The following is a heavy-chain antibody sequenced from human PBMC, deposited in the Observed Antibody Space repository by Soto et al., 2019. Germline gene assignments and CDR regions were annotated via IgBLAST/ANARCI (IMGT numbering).Heavy chain of an antibody. V-gene: IGHV3-23*01. CDR3: AKLVLRFLEWLPNWFDP. J-gene: IGHJ5*02. CDR2: ISGSGGST. CDR1: GFTFSSYA. Sequence: EVQLLESGGGLVQPGGSLRLSCAASGFTFSSYAMSWVRQAPGKGLEWVSAISGSGGSTYYADSVKGRFTISRDNSKTTLYRQMNSLRAEDTAVYYCAKLVLRFLEWLPNWFDPWGQGTLVTVSS. D-gene: IGHD3-3*01.